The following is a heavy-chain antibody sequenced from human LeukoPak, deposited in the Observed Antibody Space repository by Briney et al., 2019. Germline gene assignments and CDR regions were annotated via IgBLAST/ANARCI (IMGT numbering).Heavy chain of an antibody. CDR1: GCTFRKYA. CDR3: ASDVEIAKNVDY. V-gene: IGHV1-69*13. CDR2: IIPIFGTA. J-gene: IGHJ4*02. Sequence: SVKVSRLSSGCTFRKYAINWVRQAPGQGLEWMGGIIPIFGTANYAQKFQGRVTITADESTSTAYMELSSLRCEDTAVYYCASDVEIAKNVDYWGQGTLVTVSS. D-gene: IGHD5-24*01.